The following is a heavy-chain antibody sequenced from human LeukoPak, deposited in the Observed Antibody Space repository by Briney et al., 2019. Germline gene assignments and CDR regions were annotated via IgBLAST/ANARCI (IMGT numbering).Heavy chain of an antibody. V-gene: IGHV4-61*09. J-gene: IGHJ4*02. CDR3: ARAGGSVGWYGTIDS. D-gene: IGHD6-19*01. CDR1: GGPISSGSYY. Sequence: SEPLTLTCTVSGGPISSGSYYWTWIRPPAAKGLEWIGHLYTSGTNSYNPSLQSRVTKSADTSKHQFSLRLTSVTAADTAVYYCARAGGSVGWYGTIDSWGQGTLVTVSS. CDR2: LYTSGTN.